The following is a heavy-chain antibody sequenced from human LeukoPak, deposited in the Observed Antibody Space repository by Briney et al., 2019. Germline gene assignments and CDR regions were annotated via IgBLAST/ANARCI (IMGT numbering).Heavy chain of an antibody. Sequence: ASVKVSCKASGYTFTGYYMHWVRQAPGQGLEWMGWINPNSGGTNYAQKFQGRVTITADESTSTAYVELSSLRSEDTAIYYCAGVVYSSSSDGYDYYGLDVWGQGTTVTVSS. V-gene: IGHV1-2*02. CDR1: GYTFTGYY. CDR3: AGVVYSSSSDGYDYYGLDV. J-gene: IGHJ6*02. D-gene: IGHD6-6*01. CDR2: INPNSGGT.